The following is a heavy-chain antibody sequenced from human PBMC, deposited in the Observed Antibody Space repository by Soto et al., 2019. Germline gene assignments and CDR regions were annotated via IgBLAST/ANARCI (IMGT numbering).Heavy chain of an antibody. J-gene: IGHJ6*02. D-gene: IGHD5-18*01. CDR3: QPNGALQLWPTYYSSGMDV. V-gene: IGHV3-23*01. CDR1: GFTFSSYA. Sequence: PGGSLRLSCAASGFTFSSYAMSWVRQAPGKGLEWVSAISGSGGSTYYADSVKGRFTISRDNSKNTLYLQMNSLRAEDTAGYYCQPNGALQLWPTYYSSGMDVWGQGTTVTVSS. CDR2: ISGSGGST.